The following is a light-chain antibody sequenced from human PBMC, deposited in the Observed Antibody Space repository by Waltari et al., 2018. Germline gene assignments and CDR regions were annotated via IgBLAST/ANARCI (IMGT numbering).Light chain of an antibody. CDR2: TAS. V-gene: IGKV1-5*03. CDR1: QSISTW. CDR3: QQYKTYWT. J-gene: IGKJ1*01. Sequence: DILMTQSPSTLSASVGDRVTLTCRASQSISTWLAWYQQKPGKAPNLLIYTASTLESGVPSRFSGSGSGTEFTLTISSLQPDDFATYYCQQYKTYWTFGQGTKVEIK.